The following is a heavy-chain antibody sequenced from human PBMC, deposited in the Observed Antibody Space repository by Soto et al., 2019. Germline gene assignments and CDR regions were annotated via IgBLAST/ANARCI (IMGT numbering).Heavy chain of an antibody. V-gene: IGHV4-59*01. CDR1: GGSISSYY. CDR3: ARETRNHYCYYCMDV. CDR2: IYYSGST. J-gene: IGHJ6*02. Sequence: SETLSLTCTVSGGSISSYYWSWIRQPPGKGLEWIGYIYYSGSTNYNPSLKSRVTISVDTSKNQFSLKLSSVTAADTAMYDCARETRNHYCYYCMDVCGQGTKVTVSS.